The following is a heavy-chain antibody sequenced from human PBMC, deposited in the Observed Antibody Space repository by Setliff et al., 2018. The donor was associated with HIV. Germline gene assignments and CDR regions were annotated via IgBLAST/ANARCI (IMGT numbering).Heavy chain of an antibody. D-gene: IGHD6-19*01. CDR2: IYYSGNT. J-gene: IGHJ4*02. Sequence: SETLSLTCTVSGGSISSHYWSWIRQPPGKGLEWIGYIYYSGNTNYNPSLKSRVTISVDTSKNQFSLKMTSVTAADTAIYYCARSSTAGFDFWGQGTLVTVSS. V-gene: IGHV4-59*11. CDR1: GGSISSHY. CDR3: ARSSTAGFDF.